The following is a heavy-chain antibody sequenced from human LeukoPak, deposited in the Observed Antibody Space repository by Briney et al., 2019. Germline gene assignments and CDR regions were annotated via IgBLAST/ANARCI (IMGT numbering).Heavy chain of an antibody. D-gene: IGHD6-6*01. J-gene: IGHJ4*02. V-gene: IGHV1-2*02. CDR1: GYTFTGYY. Sequence: ASVKVPCKASGYTFTGYYMHWVRQAPGQGLEWMGWINPNSGGTNYAQKFQGRVTMTRDTSISTAYMELSRLRSDDTAVYYCARESSIAARLLWYWGQGTLVTVSS. CDR3: ARESSIAARLLWY. CDR2: INPNSGGT.